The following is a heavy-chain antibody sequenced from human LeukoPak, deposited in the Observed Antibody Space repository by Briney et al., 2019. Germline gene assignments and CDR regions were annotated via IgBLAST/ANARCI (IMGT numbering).Heavy chain of an antibody. Sequence: GGSLRLSCAASGFSFSNHEMKWVRQAPGKRLEWVSYISSSGSTTYYADSVKGRFTISRDNAKNSLSLQMNSLRVEDTAVYYCARGVPARRFDYWGQGTLVTVSS. CDR1: GFSFSNHE. V-gene: IGHV3-48*03. J-gene: IGHJ4*02. CDR3: ARGVPARRFDY. CDR2: ISSSGSTT.